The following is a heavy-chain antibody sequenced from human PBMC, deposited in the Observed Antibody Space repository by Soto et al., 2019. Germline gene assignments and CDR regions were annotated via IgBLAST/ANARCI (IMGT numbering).Heavy chain of an antibody. J-gene: IGHJ1*01. V-gene: IGHV1-46*01. CDR3: AREENCSGGTCYSEYFHR. Sequence: ASVKVSCKASGYLFTAYSMHWVRLAPGQGLEWMGVVNPSGGSPKYAQNFQGRVTMTRDTSTTTIYMELSSLTSDDTAIYYCAREENCSGGTCYSEYFHRWGQGTLVTVSS. CDR2: VNPSGGSP. CDR1: GYLFTAYS. D-gene: IGHD2-15*01.